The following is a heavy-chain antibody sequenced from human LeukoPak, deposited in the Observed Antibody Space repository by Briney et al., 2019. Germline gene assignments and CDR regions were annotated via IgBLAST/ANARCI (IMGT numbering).Heavy chain of an antibody. Sequence: ASVKVSCKASGYTFTSYDINWVRQATGQGLEWMGWMNPNSGNTGYAQKFQGRVTMTTDTSTSTAYMELRSLRSDDTAVYYCARVALYDILTGYPSPLNWFDPWGQGTLVTVSS. CDR2: MNPNSGNT. D-gene: IGHD3-9*01. CDR1: GYTFTSYD. V-gene: IGHV1-8*01. J-gene: IGHJ5*02. CDR3: ARVALYDILTGYPSPLNWFDP.